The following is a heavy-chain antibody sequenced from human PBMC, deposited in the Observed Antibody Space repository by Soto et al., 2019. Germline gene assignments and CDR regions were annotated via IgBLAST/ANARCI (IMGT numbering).Heavy chain of an antibody. CDR1: GYTFTSYG. J-gene: IGHJ5*02. V-gene: IGHV1-18*04. CDR2: ISAYNGNT. Sequence: ASVKVSCKASGYTFTSYGISWVRQAPGQGLEWMGWISAYNGNTNYAQKLQGRVTMTTDTSTSTAYMELRSLRSDDTAVYYCARGYLVVVPDAAEYRVWFDPWGHGTLVTVSS. D-gene: IGHD2-2*01. CDR3: ARGYLVVVPDAAEYRVWFDP.